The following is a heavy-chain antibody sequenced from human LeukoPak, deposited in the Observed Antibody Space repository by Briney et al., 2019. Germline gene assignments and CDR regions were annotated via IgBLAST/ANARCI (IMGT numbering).Heavy chain of an antibody. V-gene: IGHV4-30-2*01. D-gene: IGHD3-22*01. Sequence: SETLSLTCAVSGGSISSGGYSWSWIRQPPGKGLEWIGYIYHSGSTYYNPSLKSRVTISVDRSKNQFSLKLSSVTAAGTAVYHCARAGYDSSGYYFRAFDIWGQGTMVTVSS. CDR2: IYHSGST. CDR1: GGSISSGGYS. CDR3: ARAGYDSSGYYFRAFDI. J-gene: IGHJ3*02.